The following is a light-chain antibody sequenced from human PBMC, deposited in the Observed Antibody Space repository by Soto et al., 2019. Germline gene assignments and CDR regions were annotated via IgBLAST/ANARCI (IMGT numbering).Light chain of an antibody. Sequence: QSALTQPPSASGSPGQSVTISCTGTSSDVGDYNYVSWYQQHPGKAPKLMIYEVSKRPSGVPDRFSGSKSGNTASLTVSGLQAEDGDDYYCSSYAGSNNWVFGGGTKLTVL. CDR3: SSYAGSNNWV. V-gene: IGLV2-8*01. CDR1: SSDVGDYNY. CDR2: EVS. J-gene: IGLJ3*02.